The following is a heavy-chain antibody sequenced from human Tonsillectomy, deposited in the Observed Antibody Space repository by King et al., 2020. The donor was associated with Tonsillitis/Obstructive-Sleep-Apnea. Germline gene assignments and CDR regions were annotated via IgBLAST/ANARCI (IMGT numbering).Heavy chain of an antibody. CDR2: IYYSGST. CDR1: GGSISSYY. CDR3: ASGYCSSTSCHVDAFDI. Sequence: QLQESGPGLVKPSETLSLTCTVSGGSISSYYWSWIRQPPGKGLEWIGYIYYSGSTNYNPSLKSRVTISVDTSKNQFSLKLSAVTASDTAVYYCASGYCSSTSCHVDAFDIWGQGTMVTVSS. J-gene: IGHJ3*02. V-gene: IGHV4-59*01. D-gene: IGHD2-2*01.